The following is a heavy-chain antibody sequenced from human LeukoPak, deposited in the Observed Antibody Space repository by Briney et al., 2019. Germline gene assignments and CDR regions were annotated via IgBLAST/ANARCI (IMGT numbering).Heavy chain of an antibody. CDR2: INPSGGST. D-gene: IGHD3-22*01. Sequence: ASVKVSCKASGYTFTSYYVHWVRQAPGPGLEWMGMINPSGGSTTYSQKFQGRITMARGTSTSTVYMELSSLRSEDTAVYYCARDSSGYGSFDYWGRGTLVTVSS. CDR3: ARDSSGYGSFDY. J-gene: IGHJ4*02. V-gene: IGHV1-46*01. CDR1: GYTFTSYY.